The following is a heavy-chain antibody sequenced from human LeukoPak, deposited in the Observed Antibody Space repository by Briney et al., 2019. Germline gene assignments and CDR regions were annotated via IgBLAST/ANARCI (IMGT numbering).Heavy chain of an antibody. V-gene: IGHV4-39*01. Sequence: SETLSLTCTVSGGSITSSNYYWGWIRQPPGKGPEWIGSIFYTGNTHYNPSLESRVTIFVDTSKNQFSLRLTSVTAADTAVYYCARRPAGYTIDYWGQGTLVTVSP. CDR2: IFYTGNT. CDR1: GGSITSSNYY. J-gene: IGHJ4*02. CDR3: ARRPAGYTIDY. D-gene: IGHD6-13*01.